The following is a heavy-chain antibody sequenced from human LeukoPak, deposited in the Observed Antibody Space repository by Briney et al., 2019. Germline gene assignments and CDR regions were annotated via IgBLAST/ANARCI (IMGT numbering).Heavy chain of an antibody. J-gene: IGHJ4*02. D-gene: IGHD3-22*01. Sequence: SETLSLTCTVSGDSISGFYWSWIRQPPGKGLEWIGYIYYSGSTNYNPSLKSRVTISVDTSKNQFSLKLSSVTAADTAVYYCARVYYYDSSGLDYWGQGTLVTVSS. CDR2: IYYSGST. CDR1: GDSISGFY. CDR3: ARVYYYDSSGLDY. V-gene: IGHV4-59*01.